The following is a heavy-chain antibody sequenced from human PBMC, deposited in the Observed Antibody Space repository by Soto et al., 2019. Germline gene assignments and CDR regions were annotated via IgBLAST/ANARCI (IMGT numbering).Heavy chain of an antibody. V-gene: IGHV4-4*07. D-gene: IGHD1-1*01. CDR3: VRDGTKTLRDWFDT. CDR1: GPSISGFY. CDR2: IYATGTT. Sequence: PXETLSLTCTVSGPSISGFYWSWIRKSAGKGLEWIGRIYATGTTDYNPSLKSRVMMSVDTSKKHFSLKLRSVTAADTAVYYCVRDGTKTLRDWFDTWGQEISVTVS. J-gene: IGHJ5*02.